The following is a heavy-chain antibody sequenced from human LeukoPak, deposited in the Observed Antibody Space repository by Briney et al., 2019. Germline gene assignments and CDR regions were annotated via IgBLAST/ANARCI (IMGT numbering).Heavy chain of an antibody. D-gene: IGHD6-13*01. V-gene: IGHV1-2*02. CDR1: GYTFTDYY. J-gene: IGHJ4*02. CDR3: ARRVTAASGFDY. Sequence: ASVKVSCKASGYTFTDYYIYWVRQAPGQGLEWMGWTNPKNGGTNYAQKFQGRVTMTSDTSISTAYMDLNSLKSGDTAVYYCARRVTAASGFDYWGQGTLVTVSS. CDR2: TNPKNGGT.